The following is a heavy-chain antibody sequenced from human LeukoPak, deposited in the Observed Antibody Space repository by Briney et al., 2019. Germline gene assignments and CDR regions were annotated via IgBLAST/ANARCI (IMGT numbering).Heavy chain of an antibody. J-gene: IGHJ4*02. Sequence: GGSLRLSCAASGFTFSSYDMHWVRQATGKGLEWVSAIGTAGDTYYPGSVKGRFTISRENAKNSLYLQMNSLRAEDTAVYYCAREPTYTNSWYTTCDYWGQGTLVTVSS. CDR2: IGTAGDT. V-gene: IGHV3-13*01. D-gene: IGHD6-19*01. CDR3: AREPTYTNSWYTTCDY. CDR1: GFTFSSYD.